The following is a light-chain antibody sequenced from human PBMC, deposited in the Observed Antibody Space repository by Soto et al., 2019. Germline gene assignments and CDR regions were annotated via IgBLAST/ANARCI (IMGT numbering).Light chain of an antibody. CDR3: QKTYSTPFT. Sequence: DIQMTQSPSSLSASVGDRVTITCRASQTISHYLNWYQEKPGRAPKLLIYAASNLQSGVPSRFSGSGSGTDFTITITNLQPEDVSTYYCQKTYSTPFTFGPGTNVDVK. V-gene: IGKV1-39*01. CDR2: AAS. CDR1: QTISHY. J-gene: IGKJ3*01.